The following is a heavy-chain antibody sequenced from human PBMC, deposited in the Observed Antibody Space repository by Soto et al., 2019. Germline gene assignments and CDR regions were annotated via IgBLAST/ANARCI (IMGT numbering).Heavy chain of an antibody. D-gene: IGHD2-15*01. CDR1: GGSIDSAGSY. CDR2: IYHGGTT. Sequence: SETLSLTCAVSGGSIDSAGSYWSWIRQIPGRGLEWIGHIYHGGTTDYNPSLKSRITMSVDTSKNQFSLELNSVTAADTAGYYCARYCSGGTCYDRIDYWGQGTLVTVSS. V-gene: IGHV4-31*11. CDR3: ARYCSGGTCYDRIDY. J-gene: IGHJ4*02.